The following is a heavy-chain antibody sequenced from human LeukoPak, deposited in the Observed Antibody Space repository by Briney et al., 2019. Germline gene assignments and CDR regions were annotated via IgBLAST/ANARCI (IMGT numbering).Heavy chain of an antibody. J-gene: IGHJ3*02. D-gene: IGHD3-22*01. CDR1: GYTFTSYG. CDR2: ISAYNGNT. CDR3: ASAYDSSGLDAFDI. V-gene: IGHV1-18*01. Sequence: GASVKVSCKASGYTFTSYGISWVRQAPGQGLEWMGWISAYNGNTNYAQKLQGRVTMTTDTSTSTAYMELRSLRSDDTAVYYCASAYDSSGLDAFDIWGQGTMVTVSS.